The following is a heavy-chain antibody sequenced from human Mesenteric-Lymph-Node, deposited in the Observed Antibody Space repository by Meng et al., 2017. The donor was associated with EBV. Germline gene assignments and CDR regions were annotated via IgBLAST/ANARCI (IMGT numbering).Heavy chain of an antibody. CDR2: KYYRSKWYN. D-gene: IGHD2-21*02. CDR1: GASVTTNSAA. Sequence: QVQLLQAGPGLLNPAQTPSLSWATSGASVTTNSAAWNWSRPSPSRGLEWLGRKYYRSKWYNDYAVSVKSLTTINTETSKNQLSLQLSSVTPEDTAVYYCARDRGDSGLDYWGQGTLVTVSS. V-gene: IGHV6-1*01. J-gene: IGHJ4*02. CDR3: ARDRGDSGLDY.